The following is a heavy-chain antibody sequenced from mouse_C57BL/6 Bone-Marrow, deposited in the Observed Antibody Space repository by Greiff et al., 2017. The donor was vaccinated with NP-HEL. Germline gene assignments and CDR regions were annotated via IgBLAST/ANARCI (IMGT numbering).Heavy chain of an antibody. CDR1: GFSLSTSGMG. J-gene: IGHJ2*01. V-gene: IGHV8-12*01. D-gene: IGHD1-1*01. CDR3: ARRAFNYYGSSYPCYFDY. Sequence: QVTLKESGPGILQSSQTLSLTCSFSGFSLSTSGMGVSWIRQPSGKGLEWLAHIYWDDDKRYNPSLKSRLTISKDTSRNQVFLKITSVDTADTATYYCARRAFNYYGSSYPCYFDYWGQGTTLTVSS. CDR2: IYWDDDK.